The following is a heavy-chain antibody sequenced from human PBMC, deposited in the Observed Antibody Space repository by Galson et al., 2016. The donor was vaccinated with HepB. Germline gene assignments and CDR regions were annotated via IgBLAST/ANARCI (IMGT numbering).Heavy chain of an antibody. CDR1: GFSLSSSGVG. J-gene: IGHJ2*01. CDR2: IYWDDDK. V-gene: IGHV2-5*02. CDR3: AHWGEKIRGYWYFDL. Sequence: PALVKPTQTLTLTCTFSGFSLSSSGVGVGWIRQPPGKALEWLALIYWDDDKRYSPSLKSRLTITKDTSKNQVVLTMTNMDPVDTATYYCAHWGEKIRGYWYFDLWGRGTLVTVSS. D-gene: IGHD3-10*01.